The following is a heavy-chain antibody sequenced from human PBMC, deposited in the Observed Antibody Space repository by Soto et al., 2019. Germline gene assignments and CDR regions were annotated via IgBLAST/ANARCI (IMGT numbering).Heavy chain of an antibody. Sequence: SETLSLTCTVSGGSISSGGYYWSWIRQHPGKGLEWIGYIYYSGSTYYNPSLKSRVTISVDTSKNQFSLKLSSVTAADTAVYYCARASGRGYYYYYMDVWGKGTTVTVS. CDR1: GGSISSGGYY. J-gene: IGHJ6*03. CDR3: ARASGRGYYYYYMDV. D-gene: IGHD3-10*01. V-gene: IGHV4-31*03. CDR2: IYYSGST.